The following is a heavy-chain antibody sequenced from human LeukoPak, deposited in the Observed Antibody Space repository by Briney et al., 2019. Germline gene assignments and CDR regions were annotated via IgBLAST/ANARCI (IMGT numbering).Heavy chain of an antibody. Sequence: GESLKISCKGSGYSFTSYWIGWVRQMHGKGLEWMGIIYPGDSATGYSPSFQGQATVSADKSISTAYLQWSSLKASDTAMYYCASALIRYNWNVVSDAFDIWGQGTMVTVSS. D-gene: IGHD1-1*01. CDR1: GYSFTSYW. J-gene: IGHJ3*02. CDR2: IYPGDSAT. V-gene: IGHV5-51*01. CDR3: ASALIRYNWNVVSDAFDI.